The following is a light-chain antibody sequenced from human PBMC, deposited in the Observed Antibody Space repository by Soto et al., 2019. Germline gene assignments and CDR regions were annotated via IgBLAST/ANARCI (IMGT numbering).Light chain of an antibody. J-gene: IGLJ1*01. CDR1: SSNIGNNA. Sequence: QPALTQPPSVSETPRQRVTISCSGSSSNIGNNAVNWYQQLPGKAPKLLIYYDDLLPSGVSDRFSGSKSGTSASLAISGLQSEDEADYYCAAWDDSLNAYVFGTGTKVTVL. CDR3: AAWDDSLNAYV. V-gene: IGLV1-36*01. CDR2: YDD.